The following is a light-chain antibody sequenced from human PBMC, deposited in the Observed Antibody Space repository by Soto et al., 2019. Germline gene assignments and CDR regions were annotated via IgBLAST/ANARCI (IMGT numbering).Light chain of an antibody. Sequence: QLVLTQSPSASASLGASVKLTCTLSSGHSTHAIAWHQQRPEKGPRYLMKLNSDGSHSKGDGIPDRFSGSSSGAERYLTIPSLQSDDEADYYCQTWGTGIQVFGGGTKLTVL. CDR2: LNSDGSH. V-gene: IGLV4-69*02. CDR3: QTWGTGIQV. J-gene: IGLJ2*01. CDR1: SGHSTHA.